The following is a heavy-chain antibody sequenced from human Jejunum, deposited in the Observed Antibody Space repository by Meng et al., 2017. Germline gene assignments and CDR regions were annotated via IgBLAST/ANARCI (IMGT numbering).Heavy chain of an antibody. V-gene: IGHV4-4*02. D-gene: IGHD2-8*01. CDR2: IFHTGST. CDR3: ARALGTYGTFFDY. Sequence: QVEMRESGTGLVEASATLSLTRAVSGDSITSSNWWSLVRQPPGKGIEWIGEIFHTGSTNYNPSLRSRLTISVDKSKNQFSLKLSSVTAADTAVYYCARALGTYGTFFDYWGQGTLVTVSS. J-gene: IGHJ4*02. CDR1: GDSITSSNW.